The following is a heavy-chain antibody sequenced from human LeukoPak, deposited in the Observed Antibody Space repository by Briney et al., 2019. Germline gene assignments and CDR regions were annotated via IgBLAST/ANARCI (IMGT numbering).Heavy chain of an antibody. CDR2: ISWNSGSI. CDR3: AKDITIAAATRTAFDI. V-gene: IGHV3-9*01. J-gene: IGHJ3*02. CDR1: GFTFSSYN. D-gene: IGHD6-13*01. Sequence: GGSLRLSCAASGFTFSSYNMKWVRQAPGKGLEWVSGISWNSGSIGYADSVKGRFTISRDNAKNSLYLQMNSLRAEDTALYYCAKDITIAAATRTAFDIWGQGTMVTVSS.